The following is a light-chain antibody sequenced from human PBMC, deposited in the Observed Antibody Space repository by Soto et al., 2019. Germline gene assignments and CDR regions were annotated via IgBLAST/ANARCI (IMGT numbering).Light chain of an antibody. CDR1: QSINSF. V-gene: IGKV1-39*01. CDR2: AAS. CDR3: HQTYSIPHT. Sequence: DVQMTQSPSSLSASVGDRVAITCRASQSINSFLNWYQQTPGEAPKLLIYAASSLQSGVPSRFSGSGSGTEFTLTISSLQPADFATYYCHQTYSIPHTFGQGTKLEIK. J-gene: IGKJ2*01.